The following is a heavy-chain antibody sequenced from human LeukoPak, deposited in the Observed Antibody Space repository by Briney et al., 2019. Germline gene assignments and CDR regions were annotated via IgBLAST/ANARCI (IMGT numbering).Heavy chain of an antibody. CDR1: GYTFTSYG. D-gene: IGHD3-3*01. J-gene: IGHJ6*02. CDR3: AREPYDFWSGYYFLYGMDV. V-gene: IGHV1-18*01. CDR2: INAYNGNT. Sequence: GASVKVSCKASGYTFTSYGISWVRQAPGQGLEWMGWINAYNGNTNYAQKLQGRVTMTTDTSTSTAYMELRSLRSDDAAVYYCAREPYDFWSGYYFLYGMDVWGQGTTVTVSS.